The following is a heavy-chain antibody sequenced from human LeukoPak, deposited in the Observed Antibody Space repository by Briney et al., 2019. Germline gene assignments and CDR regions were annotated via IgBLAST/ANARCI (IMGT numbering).Heavy chain of an antibody. D-gene: IGHD3-10*01. J-gene: IGHJ5*02. Sequence: ASVKVSCKASGYTFTSYGISWVRQAPGQGLEWMGWISAYNGNTNYAQKLQGRVTMTRDTSTSTVYMELSSLRSEDTAVYYCARGGLYGSAMRWFDPWGQGTLVTVSS. CDR2: ISAYNGNT. CDR1: GYTFTSYG. V-gene: IGHV1-18*01. CDR3: ARGGLYGSAMRWFDP.